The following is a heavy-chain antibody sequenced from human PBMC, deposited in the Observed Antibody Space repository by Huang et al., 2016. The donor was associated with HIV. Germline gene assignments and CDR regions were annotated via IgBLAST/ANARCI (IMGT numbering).Heavy chain of an antibody. J-gene: IGHJ4*02. V-gene: IGHV3-7*01. D-gene: IGHD5-12*01. CDR2: IREDGGER. CDR1: GFKFDFYW. CDR3: ARGGSGYDY. Sequence: EVQLVQSGGGLVQPGKSLTLSCAGSGFKFDFYWISWVRQAAGKGLEWVTNIREDGGERHYVGPVKGRFTISRDNAKNSVYLQMDSLRVDDTAVYFCARGGSGYDYWGQGSLVTVSS.